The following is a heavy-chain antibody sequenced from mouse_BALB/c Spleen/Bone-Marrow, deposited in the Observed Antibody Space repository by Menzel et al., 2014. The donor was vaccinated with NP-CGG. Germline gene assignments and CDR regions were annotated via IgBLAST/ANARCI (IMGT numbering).Heavy chain of an antibody. CDR1: GYTFTSYT. CDR2: INPSSGYT. CDR3: ARSGNYDEVDY. V-gene: IGHV1-4*01. D-gene: IGHD2-4*01. Sequence: QVQLQQSGAELARPGASVKMSCKASGYTFTSYTMHWVKQRPGQGLEWIGYINPSSGYTNYNQKFKDKATLTADKSSSTAYMQLSSLTSEDSAVYCCARSGNYDEVDYWGQGTTLTVSS. J-gene: IGHJ2*01.